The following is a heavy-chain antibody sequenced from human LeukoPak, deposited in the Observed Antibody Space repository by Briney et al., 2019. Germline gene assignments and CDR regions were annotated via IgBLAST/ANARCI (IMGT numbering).Heavy chain of an antibody. Sequence: GGSLRLSCAASGFTFSDYYMSWIRQAPGKGLGLVSYISSSGSTLYYADSVKGRFTISRVNAKNSLYLQMNSLRAEDTAVYYCARDPSGIVVVPAAISEFWRFDPWGQGTLVTVSS. CDR2: ISSSGSTL. D-gene: IGHD2-2*01. V-gene: IGHV3-11*04. J-gene: IGHJ5*02. CDR3: ARDPSGIVVVPAAISEFWRFDP. CDR1: GFTFSDYY.